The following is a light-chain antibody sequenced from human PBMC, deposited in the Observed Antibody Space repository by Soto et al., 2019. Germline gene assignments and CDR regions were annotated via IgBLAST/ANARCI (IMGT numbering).Light chain of an antibody. CDR2: WAS. J-gene: IGKJ4*01. Sequence: DIVMTQSPDSLAVSLGERATINCKSSQSVLYSSNNKNYLAWYQQKPGQPPKLLIYWASTRESGVPERFSGSGSGTDFTLTISSLQAEDVAVYYCQQYYSTPQVTFGGGTKVEIK. V-gene: IGKV4-1*01. CDR3: QQYYSTPQVT. CDR1: QSVLYSSNNKNY.